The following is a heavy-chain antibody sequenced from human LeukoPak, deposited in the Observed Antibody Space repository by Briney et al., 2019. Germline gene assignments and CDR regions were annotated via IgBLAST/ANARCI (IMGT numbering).Heavy chain of an antibody. V-gene: IGHV3-30*02. CDR3: AEEFQQWFPFDY. CDR2: ITYDGNSG. CDR1: GFTFSTYG. J-gene: IGHJ4*02. Sequence: GGSPRLSCAASGFTFSTYGMHWVRQAPGKGLEWVAFITYDGNSGYYAASLKGRFTISRDNSINTLYLQVNSLRPEDTAVYYCAEEFQQWFPFDYCGQGTLVTVSS. D-gene: IGHD6-19*01.